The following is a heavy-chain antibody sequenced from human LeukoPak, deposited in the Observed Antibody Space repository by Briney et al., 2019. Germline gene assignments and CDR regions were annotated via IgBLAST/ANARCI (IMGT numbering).Heavy chain of an antibody. Sequence: SSETLSLTCTVSGGSISSYYWSWIRQPPGRGLEWIGRVFTSGIISGNTNYNPSLKSRVTMSVDTSNNQFSLKLTSVTAADTAVYYCARDRYYYDSSSYYSAFHTWGQGTMVTVSS. J-gene: IGHJ3*02. CDR1: GGSISSYY. CDR3: ARDRYYYDSSSYYSAFHT. CDR2: VFTSGIISGNT. D-gene: IGHD3-22*01. V-gene: IGHV4-4*07.